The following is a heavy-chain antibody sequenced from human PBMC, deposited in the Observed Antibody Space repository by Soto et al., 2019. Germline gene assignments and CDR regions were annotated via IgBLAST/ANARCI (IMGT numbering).Heavy chain of an antibody. CDR3: ARTGGNSGYYRDFVY. V-gene: IGHV1-18*01. Sequence: QVQLVQSGAAVKKPGASVKVSCKASGYTFTSYGISWVRQAPGQGLEWMGWISAYNGNTNYAQMFQGRVSMTTATSTTTAYLDLRSLRSDDTAVYYCARTGGNSGYYRDFVYWGQGTVVTVSS. CDR1: GYTFTSYG. J-gene: IGHJ4*02. D-gene: IGHD5-12*01. CDR2: ISAYNGNT.